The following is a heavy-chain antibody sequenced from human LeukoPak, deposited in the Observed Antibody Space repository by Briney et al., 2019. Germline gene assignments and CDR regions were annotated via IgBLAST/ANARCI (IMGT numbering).Heavy chain of an antibody. CDR3: AKEPPVTSYYYYMDV. CDR1: GFTFSSYS. D-gene: IGHD4-17*01. Sequence: GGSLRLSCAASGFTFSSYSMNWVRQAPGKGLEWVSSISSSSSYIYYADSVKGRFTISRDNAKNSLYLQMNSLRAEDTAVYYCAKEPPVTSYYYYMDVWGKGTTVTISS. V-gene: IGHV3-21*04. CDR2: ISSSSSYI. J-gene: IGHJ6*03.